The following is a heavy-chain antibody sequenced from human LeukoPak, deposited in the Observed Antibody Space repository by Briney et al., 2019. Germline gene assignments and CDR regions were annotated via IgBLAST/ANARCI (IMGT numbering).Heavy chain of an antibody. CDR3: ARGGYDY. J-gene: IGHJ4*02. CDR1: EFTFSSYA. D-gene: IGHD6-25*01. V-gene: IGHV3-30*04. Sequence: GGSLRLSCAASEFTFSSYAMHWVRQAPGKGLEWVAVISYDGSNKYYADSVKGRFTISRDNSKNTLYLQMNSLRAEDTAVYYCARGGYDYWGQGTLVTVSS. CDR2: ISYDGSNK.